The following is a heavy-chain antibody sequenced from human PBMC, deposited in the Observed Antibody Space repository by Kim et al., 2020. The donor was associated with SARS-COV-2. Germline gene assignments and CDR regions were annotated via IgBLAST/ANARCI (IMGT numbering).Heavy chain of an antibody. Sequence: SPYYKGQVTIAADKSSSTDYLQWSSLKASDTAMYYCARRIVGASGAFDIWGQGTMVTVSS. D-gene: IGHD1-26*01. J-gene: IGHJ3*02. CDR3: ARRIVGASGAFDI. V-gene: IGHV5-51*01.